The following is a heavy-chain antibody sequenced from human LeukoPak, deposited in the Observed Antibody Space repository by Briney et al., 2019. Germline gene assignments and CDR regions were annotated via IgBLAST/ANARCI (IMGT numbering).Heavy chain of an antibody. J-gene: IGHJ4*02. CDR1: GFTFSSYG. Sequence: PGGSLRLSCAASGFTFSSYGMHWVRQAPGKGLEWVASISNDRSNKYYADSVKGRFTISRDNSKNTLYLQMNSLRAEDTAVYYCARAPESPYSSSWYYFDYWGQGTLVTVSS. CDR2: ISNDRSNK. CDR3: ARAPESPYSSSWYYFDY. D-gene: IGHD6-13*01. V-gene: IGHV3-30*03.